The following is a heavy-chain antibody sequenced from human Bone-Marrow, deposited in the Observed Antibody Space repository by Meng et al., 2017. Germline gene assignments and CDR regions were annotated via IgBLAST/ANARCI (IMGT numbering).Heavy chain of an antibody. D-gene: IGHD1-26*01. J-gene: IGHJ4*02. CDR1: GGTFSSYA. CDR3: ASDAGRYYLWYYFDY. V-gene: IGHV1-69*01. Sequence: QVQLVQSGAEVKKPGASVKVSFQASGGTFSSYAISWVRQAPGQGLEWMGGIIPICCTANYAQKFQGRVTITADESTSTAYMELSSLRSEDTAVYYCASDAGRYYLWYYFDYWGQGTLVTVSS. CDR2: IIPICCTA.